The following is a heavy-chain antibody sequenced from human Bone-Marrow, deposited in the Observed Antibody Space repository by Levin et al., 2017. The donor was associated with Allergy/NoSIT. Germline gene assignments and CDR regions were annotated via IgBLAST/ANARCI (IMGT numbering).Heavy chain of an antibody. CDR2: IYHSGST. Sequence: SETLSLTCTVSGYSISSGYYWGWIRQPPGKGLEWIGSIYHSGSTYYNPSLKSRVTISVDTSKNQFSLKLSSVTAADTAVYYGARSLNYDYWGQGTLVTVSS. J-gene: IGHJ4*02. D-gene: IGHD5-24*01. V-gene: IGHV4-38-2*02. CDR3: ARSLNYDY. CDR1: GYSISSGYY.